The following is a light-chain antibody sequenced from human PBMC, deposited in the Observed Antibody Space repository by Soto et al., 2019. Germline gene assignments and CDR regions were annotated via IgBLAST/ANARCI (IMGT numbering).Light chain of an antibody. V-gene: IGKV3-20*01. CDR3: QQYGTSPFN. J-gene: IGKJ2*01. Sequence: EIVLTQSPGTLSLSPGERATLSCRASQSVTSSYLAWYQQRPGQAPRLLIYGASSRATGIPDRFSGSGSGADFTLTISRWEPEDPAVYYCQQYGTSPFNFGQGTKLEI. CDR2: GAS. CDR1: QSVTSSY.